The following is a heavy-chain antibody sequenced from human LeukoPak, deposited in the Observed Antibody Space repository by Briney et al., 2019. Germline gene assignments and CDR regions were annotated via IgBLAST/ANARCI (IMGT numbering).Heavy chain of an antibody. Sequence: GGSLRLSCAASGFTVSSNYMSWVRQAPGKGLKWVSVIYSGGSTYYADSVKGRFTISRDNSKNTLYLQMNSLRAEDTAVYYCARPTYDYGGDYWGQGTLVTVSS. CDR3: ARPTYDYGGDY. D-gene: IGHD4-23*01. CDR1: GFTVSSNY. J-gene: IGHJ4*02. CDR2: IYSGGST. V-gene: IGHV3-66*04.